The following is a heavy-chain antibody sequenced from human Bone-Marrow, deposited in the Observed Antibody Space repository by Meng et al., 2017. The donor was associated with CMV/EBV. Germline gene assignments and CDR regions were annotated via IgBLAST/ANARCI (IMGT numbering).Heavy chain of an antibody. V-gene: IGHV1-69*06. CDR1: DGTFSSDA. CDR3: ARDSGSGYGSFTFDY. CDR2: IIPIFGTA. D-gene: IGHD6-25*01. Sequence: SDGTFSSDAISWVRQAPGQGLEWMGGIIPIFGTANYAQKFQGRVTITADKSTSTTYMELSSLRSEDTAVYYCARDSGSGYGSFTFDYWGQGTLVTVSS. J-gene: IGHJ4*02.